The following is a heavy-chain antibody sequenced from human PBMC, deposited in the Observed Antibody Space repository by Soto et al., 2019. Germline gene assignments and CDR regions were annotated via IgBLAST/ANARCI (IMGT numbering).Heavy chain of an antibody. CDR1: GFTFSSYA. Sequence: GGSLRLSCAASGFTFSSYAMSWVRQAPGKGLEWVSAISGSGGSTYYADSVKGRFTISRDNSKNTLYLQMNSLRAEDTAVYYCANTVAFTIFGVAGGWFDPWGQGTLVTVSS. V-gene: IGHV3-23*01. CDR3: ANTVAFTIFGVAGGWFDP. J-gene: IGHJ5*02. CDR2: ISGSGGST. D-gene: IGHD3-3*01.